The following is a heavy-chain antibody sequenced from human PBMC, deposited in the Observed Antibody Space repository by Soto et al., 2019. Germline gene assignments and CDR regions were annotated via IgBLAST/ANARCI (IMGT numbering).Heavy chain of an antibody. CDR3: AKDLSGARWYYDALDV. J-gene: IGHJ6*02. CDR2: TSYDGTNK. Sequence: RLSCEVSVFTFSTHGMHWVRQAPGKGLEWVAGTSYDGTNKYYARSVQGRFTISRENSMKTLYLQMNSLRTEDTAVYYCAKDLSGARWYYDALDVWGQGTTVTVSS. CDR1: VFTFSTHG. D-gene: IGHD2-15*01. V-gene: IGHV3-30*18.